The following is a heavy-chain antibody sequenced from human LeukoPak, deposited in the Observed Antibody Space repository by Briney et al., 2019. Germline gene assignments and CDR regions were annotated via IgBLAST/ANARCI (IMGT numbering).Heavy chain of an antibody. CDR3: AREVDAAAAYNWFDP. CDR2: IYYSGTT. CDR1: GGSISSYY. J-gene: IGHJ5*02. V-gene: IGHV4-59*12. Sequence: PSETLSLTCTVSGGSISSYYWSWIRQPPGKGLEWIGYIYYSGTTYYNPSLKSRVTISVDTSKNQFSLRLSSVTAADTAVYYCAREVDAAAAYNWFDPWGQGTLVTVSS. D-gene: IGHD2-2*01.